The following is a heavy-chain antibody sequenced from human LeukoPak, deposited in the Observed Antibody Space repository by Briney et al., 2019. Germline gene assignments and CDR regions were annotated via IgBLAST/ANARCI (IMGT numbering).Heavy chain of an antibody. CDR2: INLSGNT. V-gene: IGHV4-34*01. CDR3: ATHGWRGYCSNTNCFDFDY. Sequence: PSETLSLTCTVYGGSFSGDYWSWIRQPPGKGLEWIGEINLSGNTNYNPPLKSRVTISVDTSKNQFSLKLSSVTAADTAAYYCATHGWRGYCSNTNCFDFDYWGQGTRVTVSS. CDR1: GGSFSGDY. J-gene: IGHJ4*02. D-gene: IGHD2-2*01.